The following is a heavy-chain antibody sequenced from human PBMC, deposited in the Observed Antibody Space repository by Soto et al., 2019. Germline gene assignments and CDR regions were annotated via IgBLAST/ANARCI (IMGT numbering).Heavy chain of an antibody. D-gene: IGHD6-19*01. J-gene: IGHJ4*02. CDR2: ISAYNGNT. CDR3: ARVQGAVAGRYYFDY. V-gene: IGHV1-18*01. CDR1: GYTFTSYG. Sequence: VASVKVSCKASGYTFTSYGISWVRQAPGQGLEWMGWISAYNGNTNYAQKLQGRVTMTTDTSTSTAYMELRSLRSDGTAVYYCARVQGAVAGRYYFDYWGQGTLVTVSS.